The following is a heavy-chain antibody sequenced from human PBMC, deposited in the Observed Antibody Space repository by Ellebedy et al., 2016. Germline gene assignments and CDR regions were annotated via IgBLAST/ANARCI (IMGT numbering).Heavy chain of an antibody. D-gene: IGHD5-12*01. Sequence: GGSLRLXXKGSGYSFTSYWIGWVRQMPGKGLEWMGIIYPGDSDTRYGPSFQGQVTISADKSISTAYLQWSSLKASDTAMYYCARRGYDLVPPYYYYYYYMDVWGKGTTVTVSS. CDR3: ARRGYDLVPPYYYYYYYMDV. V-gene: IGHV5-51*01. CDR2: IYPGDSDT. J-gene: IGHJ6*03. CDR1: GYSFTSYW.